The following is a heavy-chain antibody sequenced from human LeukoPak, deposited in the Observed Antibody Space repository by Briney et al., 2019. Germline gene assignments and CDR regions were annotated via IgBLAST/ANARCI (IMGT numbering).Heavy chain of an antibody. CDR3: AIAFITGTTPGDY. CDR1: GYAFTSYG. V-gene: IGHV1-18*01. D-gene: IGHD1-7*01. J-gene: IGHJ4*02. CDR2: ISAYNGNT. Sequence: ASVKVSCKASGYAFTSYGISWVRQAPGQGLEWMGWISAYNGNTNYAQKLQGRGTMTTDTSTSTAYMELRSLRSDDTAVYYCAIAFITGTTPGDYWGQGTLVTVSS.